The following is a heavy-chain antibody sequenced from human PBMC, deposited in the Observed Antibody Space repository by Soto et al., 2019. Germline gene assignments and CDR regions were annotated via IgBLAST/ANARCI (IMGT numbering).Heavy chain of an antibody. CDR3: ARTSIDTHYYYYCMDV. V-gene: IGHV4-34*01. J-gene: IGHJ6*03. D-gene: IGHD2-2*02. Sequence: SETLSLTCAVYGGSFSGYYWSWIRQPPGKGLEWIGEINHSGSTNYNPSLKSRVTISVDTSKNQFSLKLSSVTAADTAVYYCARTSIDTHYYYYCMDVWGKGTTVTVSS. CDR2: INHSGST. CDR1: GGSFSGYY.